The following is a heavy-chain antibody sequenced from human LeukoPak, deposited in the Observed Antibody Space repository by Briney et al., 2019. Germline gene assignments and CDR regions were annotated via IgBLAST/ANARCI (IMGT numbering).Heavy chain of an antibody. D-gene: IGHD5-12*01. CDR3: AKEDVVATIFDSFDY. CDR2: ISGSGGST. V-gene: IGHV3-23*01. Sequence: GGSLRLSCAASGFAFSSYAMNWVRQAPGKGLQWVSAISGSGGSTYYADSVKGRFTISRDNSKNTLYLQMNSLRAEDTAVYYCAKEDVVATIFDSFDYWGQGTLVTVSS. CDR1: GFAFSSYA. J-gene: IGHJ4*02.